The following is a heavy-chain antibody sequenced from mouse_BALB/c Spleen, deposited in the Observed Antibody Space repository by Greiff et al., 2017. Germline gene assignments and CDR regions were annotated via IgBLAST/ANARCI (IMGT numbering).Heavy chain of an antibody. CDR3: ARCGNYFDY. CDR2: INPGSGGT. CDR1: GYAFTNYL. J-gene: IGHJ2*01. Sequence: QVQLQQSGAELVRPGTSVKVSCKASGYAFTNYLIEWVKQRPGQGLEWIGVINPGSGGTNYNEKFKGKATLTADKSSSTAYMQLSSLTSDDSAVYFCARCGNYFDYWGQGTTLTVSS. D-gene: IGHD6-1*01. V-gene: IGHV1-54*03.